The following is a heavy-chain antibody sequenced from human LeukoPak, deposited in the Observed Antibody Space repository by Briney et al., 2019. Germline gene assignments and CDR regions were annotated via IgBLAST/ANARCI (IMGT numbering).Heavy chain of an antibody. J-gene: IGHJ3*02. D-gene: IGHD1-26*01. CDR1: GGSISSGSYY. Sequence: SQTLSLTCTVSGGSISSGSYYWSWIRQPAGKGLEWIGSIYHSGSTYYNPSLKSQVTISVDTSKNQFSLKLSSVTAADTAVYYCASSSGSYYMSAFDIWGQGTMVTVSS. V-gene: IGHV4-61*02. CDR2: IYHSGST. CDR3: ASSSGSYYMSAFDI.